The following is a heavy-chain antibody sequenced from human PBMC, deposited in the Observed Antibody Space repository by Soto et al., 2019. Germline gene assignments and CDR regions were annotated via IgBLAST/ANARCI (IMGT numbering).Heavy chain of an antibody. CDR3: ARRRASGYYFDY. CDR2: INPSGGST. V-gene: IGHV1-46*01. Sequence: GASVKGCCEASGYTFTSYYMHWVRQAPVQGLEWMGIINPSGGSTSYAQKFQGRVTMTRDTSTSTVYMELSSLRSEDTAVYSCARRRASGYYFDYWGPGTLAPVSS. J-gene: IGHJ4*02. CDR1: GYTFTSYY. D-gene: IGHD7-27*01.